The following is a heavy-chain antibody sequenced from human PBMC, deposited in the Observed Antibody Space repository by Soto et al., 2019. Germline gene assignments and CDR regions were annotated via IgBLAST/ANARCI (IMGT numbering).Heavy chain of an antibody. CDR3: VRTNHFDY. CDR2: IYYSGST. CDR1: GGSISNYY. J-gene: IGHJ4*02. Sequence: SETLSLTCTVSGGSISNYYWSWIRQPPGKGLEWIGYIYYSGSTNYNPSLRSRVTISVDTSKNHFSLELRSVTAADTAVYYCVRTNHFDYWGQGSLVTVSS. D-gene: IGHD2-8*01. V-gene: IGHV4-59*08.